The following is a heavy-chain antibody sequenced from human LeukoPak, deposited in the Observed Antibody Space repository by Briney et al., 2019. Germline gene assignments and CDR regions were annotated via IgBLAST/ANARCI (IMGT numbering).Heavy chain of an antibody. D-gene: IGHD3-22*01. J-gene: IGHJ4*02. CDR2: IYYSGST. V-gene: IGHV4-59*01. CDR3: ARDHYYCYDSRGYFDY. CDR1: GGSISSYY. Sequence: SETLSLTCTVSGGSISSYYGSCIRQPPGKGVEWTGNIYYSGSTNYNPSLKSRVTISVDTSKNPFSLKLSSVTAAETAVYYCARDHYYCYDSRGYFDYWGQGTLVTVSS.